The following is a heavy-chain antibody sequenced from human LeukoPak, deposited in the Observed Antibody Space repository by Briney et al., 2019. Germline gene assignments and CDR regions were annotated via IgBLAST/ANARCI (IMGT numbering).Heavy chain of an antibody. Sequence: PGGSLRLSCAASGFTFSNYAISWVRQAPGQGLEWVSGISGSGGSTYYADSVKGRFTISRDNSKNTLYLQMNSLGVEDTAVYYCAGGDPLYYYYYGMDVWGQGTTVTVSS. CDR3: AGGDPLYYYYYGMDV. CDR2: ISGSGGST. V-gene: IGHV3-23*01. D-gene: IGHD4-17*01. J-gene: IGHJ6*02. CDR1: GFTFSNYA.